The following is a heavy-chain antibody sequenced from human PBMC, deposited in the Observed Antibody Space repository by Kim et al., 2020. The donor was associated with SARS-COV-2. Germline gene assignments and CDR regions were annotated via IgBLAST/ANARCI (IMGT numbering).Heavy chain of an antibody. CDR1: GYTFTSYA. J-gene: IGHJ4*02. D-gene: IGHD2-21*02. V-gene: IGHV1-3*01. CDR2: LHCLPGPT. Sequence: ASVKVSCKASGYTFTSYAMHWVRQAPGHRLEWLCWLHCLPGPTKYSQKFQGRVTITRDTSASTAYMELSSLRSEDTAVYYCARGLAYCGGDCYHYWGQGTLVTVSS. CDR3: ARGLAYCGGDCYHY.